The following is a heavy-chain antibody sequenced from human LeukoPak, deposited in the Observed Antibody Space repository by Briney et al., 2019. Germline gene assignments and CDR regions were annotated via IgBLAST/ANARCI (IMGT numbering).Heavy chain of an antibody. J-gene: IGHJ4*02. CDR3: ARGVELLWFGELSPLDY. CDR1: GFTFISYA. V-gene: IGHV3-64*01. Sequence: GGSLRLSCAASGFTFISYAMHWVRQAPGKGLEYVSAISSNGGSTYYANSVKGRFTISRDNSKNTLYLQMGSMRAEDMAVYYCARGVELLWFGELSPLDYWGQGTLVTVSS. CDR2: ISSNGGST. D-gene: IGHD3-10*01.